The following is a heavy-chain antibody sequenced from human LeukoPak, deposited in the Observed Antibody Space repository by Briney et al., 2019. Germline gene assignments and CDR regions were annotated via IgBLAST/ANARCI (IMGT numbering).Heavy chain of an antibody. Sequence: SVKVSCKASGGTFSSYAISWVRQAPGQGLEWMGGIISIFGTANYAQKFQGRVTITADESTSTAYMELSSLRSEDTAVYYCARDDIVVVPAALRKFDPWGQGTLVTVSS. J-gene: IGHJ5*02. D-gene: IGHD2-2*01. V-gene: IGHV1-69*13. CDR3: ARDDIVVVPAALRKFDP. CDR2: IISIFGTA. CDR1: GGTFSSYA.